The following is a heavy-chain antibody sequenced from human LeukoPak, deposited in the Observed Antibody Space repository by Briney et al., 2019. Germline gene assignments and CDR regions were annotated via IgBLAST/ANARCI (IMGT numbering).Heavy chain of an antibody. J-gene: IGHJ4*02. CDR3: ARGPNSDS. CDR1: GISVGGNY. V-gene: IGHV3-53*01. CDR2: MYTDGIP. Sequence: GGSLRLSCAVSGISVGGNYMSWVRQAPGKGLAWVSAMYTDGIPYYADSVKGRFTFSRDISKNMVFLQMNTLRAEDTALYYCARGPNSDSWGQGSLVTVSS.